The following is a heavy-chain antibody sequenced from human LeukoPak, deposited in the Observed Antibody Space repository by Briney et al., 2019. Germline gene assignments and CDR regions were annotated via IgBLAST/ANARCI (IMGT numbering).Heavy chain of an antibody. CDR2: ISGSGSTM. CDR1: ALTVSTYE. CDR3: PFRFDY. J-gene: IGHJ4*02. Sequence: GRCLRLSCAASALTVSTYEMNWVSQDPGKGLEWVSYISGSGSTMYYADCVKGRFTISRDNAKNSLYLQTNSLRGDDTAVYYCPFRFDYWGQGTLVTVSP. V-gene: IGHV3-48*03.